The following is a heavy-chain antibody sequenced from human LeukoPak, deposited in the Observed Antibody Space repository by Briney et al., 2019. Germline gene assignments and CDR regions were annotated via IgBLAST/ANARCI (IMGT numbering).Heavy chain of an antibody. D-gene: IGHD3-16*02. Sequence: PGGTLKLSCVASGFTFSDYYMSWVSQPPPKGLEWVSGISDSGGSTYYADSVKGRCTISRDNSKNTVSLQMNNLRAEDTAVYFCARHDSFIPYWGQGTLVTVSS. CDR1: GFTFSDYY. J-gene: IGHJ4*02. CDR3: ARHDSFIPY. CDR2: ISDSGGST. V-gene: IGHV3-23*01.